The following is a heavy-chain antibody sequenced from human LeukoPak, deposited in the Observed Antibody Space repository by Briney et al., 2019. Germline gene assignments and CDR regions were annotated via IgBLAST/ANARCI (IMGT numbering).Heavy chain of an antibody. Sequence: GASVKISCKASGYTFTSYYMHWVRQAPGQGLEWMGIINPSGGSTSYAQKFQGRVTMTRDTSTSTVYMELSSLRSEDTAVYYCARRPGSSSTSSDFDYWGQGTLVTVSS. CDR3: ARRPGSSSTSSDFDY. J-gene: IGHJ4*02. V-gene: IGHV1-46*01. CDR2: INPSGGST. D-gene: IGHD2-2*01. CDR1: GYTFTSYY.